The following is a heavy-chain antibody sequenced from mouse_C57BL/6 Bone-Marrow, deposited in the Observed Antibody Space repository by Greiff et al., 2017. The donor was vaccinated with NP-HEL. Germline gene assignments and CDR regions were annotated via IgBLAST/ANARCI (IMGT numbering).Heavy chain of an antibody. CDR2: ISSGGDYI. D-gene: IGHD4-1*01. CDR1: GFTFSSYA. Sequence: EVKVVESGEGLVKPGGSLKLSCAASGFTFSSYAMSWVRQTPEKRLEWVAYISSGGDYIYYADTVNGRFTISRDNARNTLYLQMSSLKSEDTAMYYCTRGLTGKAYWGQGTLVTVSA. CDR3: TRGLTGKAY. V-gene: IGHV5-9-1*02. J-gene: IGHJ3*01.